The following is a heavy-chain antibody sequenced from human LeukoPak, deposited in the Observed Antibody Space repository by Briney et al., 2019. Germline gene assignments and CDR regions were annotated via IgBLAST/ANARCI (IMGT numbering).Heavy chain of an antibody. Sequence: SQTLSLTCAISGDSVSNNNAAWNWIRQSPSRGLEWLGRTFYRSKWHNDYPVSAKSRITINSDTSKNQFSLQLAYVTPEDTAVYYCAREGRRISGGTLSLDYWGQGTLVTVSS. D-gene: IGHD2-15*01. V-gene: IGHV6-1*01. CDR2: TFYRSKWHN. CDR1: GDSVSNNNAA. J-gene: IGHJ4*02. CDR3: AREGRRISGGTLSLDY.